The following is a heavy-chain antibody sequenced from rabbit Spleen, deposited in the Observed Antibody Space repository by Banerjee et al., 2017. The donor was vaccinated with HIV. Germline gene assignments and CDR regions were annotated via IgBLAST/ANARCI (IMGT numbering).Heavy chain of an antibody. V-gene: IGHV1S47*01. CDR3: ARDTSSSFSSYGMDL. CDR2: IGTGDGRT. J-gene: IGHJ6*01. Sequence: QEQLVESGGGLVQPGGSLKLSCKASGFDFSSYGVSWVRQAPGKGLELIACIGTGDGRTYYASWAKGRFSITRSTSLNTVTLQMTSLTAADTATYFCARDTSSSFSSYGMDLWGQGTLVTVS. D-gene: IGHD1-1*01. CDR1: GFDFSSYG.